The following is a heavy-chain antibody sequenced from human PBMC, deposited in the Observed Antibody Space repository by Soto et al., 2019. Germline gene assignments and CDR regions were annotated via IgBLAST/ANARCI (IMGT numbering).Heavy chain of an antibody. Sequence: QVQLVQSGPEVKKPGASVKVSCKTSGYTFTNFGISWVRQAPGQGLEWMGWVTTDKGKTTYAQKFQGRVTMTTDTSTSTAYMELRSLRSEDTAVYYCAVRAPAFDCWGQGTLVTVSS. J-gene: IGHJ4*02. CDR1: GYTFTNFG. CDR2: VTTDKGKT. V-gene: IGHV1-18*01. CDR3: AVRAPAFDC.